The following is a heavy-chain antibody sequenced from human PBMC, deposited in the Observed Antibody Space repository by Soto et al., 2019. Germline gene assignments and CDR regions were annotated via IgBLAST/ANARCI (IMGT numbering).Heavy chain of an antibody. V-gene: IGHV3-64D*06. Sequence: GGSLRLSCSASGIMFSRYTMHWVRRAPGKGLEYVSAISSNGGSTYYADSVKGRFTISRDNSKNTLYLQMSSLTTEDTAVYYCARGRVAALLPYYFDLWGQGTLVTVSS. CDR3: ARGRVAALLPYYFDL. J-gene: IGHJ4*02. CDR2: ISSNGGST. D-gene: IGHD6-6*01. CDR1: GIMFSRYT.